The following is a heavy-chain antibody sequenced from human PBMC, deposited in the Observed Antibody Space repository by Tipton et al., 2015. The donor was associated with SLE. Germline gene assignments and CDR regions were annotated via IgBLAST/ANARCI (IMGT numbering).Heavy chain of an antibody. CDR2: INPNSGAT. D-gene: IGHD3-22*01. Sequence: QSGPEVKKPGASVKVSCKASGYTFTDYYMHWVRQAPGQGLEWMGWINPNSGATNYAQKFQGRFTMTRDTSISTAYMDVSSLRSDDTAVYYCARRYYYDTSGYSNDYWGQGTLVTVSS. CDR1: GYTFTDYY. CDR3: ARRYYYDTSGYSNDY. J-gene: IGHJ4*02. V-gene: IGHV1-2*02.